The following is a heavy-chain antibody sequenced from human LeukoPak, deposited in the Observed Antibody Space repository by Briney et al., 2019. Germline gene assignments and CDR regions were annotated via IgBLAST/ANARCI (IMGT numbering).Heavy chain of an antibody. J-gene: IGHJ4*02. CDR2: IWYDGSNK. Sequence: PGRSLRLSCAAFGFTFSSYGMHWVRQAPGKGLEWVAVIWYDGSNKYYADSVKGRSTISRDNSKNTLYLQMNSLRAEDTAVYYCARGRYFDWLFQGFDYWGQGTLVTVSS. V-gene: IGHV3-33*01. D-gene: IGHD3-9*01. CDR1: GFTFSSYG. CDR3: ARGRYFDWLFQGFDY.